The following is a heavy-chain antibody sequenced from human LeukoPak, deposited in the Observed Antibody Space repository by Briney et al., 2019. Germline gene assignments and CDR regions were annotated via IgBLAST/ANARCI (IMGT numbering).Heavy chain of an antibody. V-gene: IGHV4-4*07. D-gene: IGHD3-9*01. J-gene: IGHJ5*02. CDR2: IYTSGST. Sequence: SETLSLTCTVSGGSISSYYWSWIRQPAGKGLEWIGRIYTSGSTNYNPSLKSRVTMSVDTSKNQFSLKLSSVTAADTAVYYRARDILGPDIHWFDPWGRGTLVTVSS. CDR1: GGSISSYY. CDR3: ARDILGPDIHWFDP.